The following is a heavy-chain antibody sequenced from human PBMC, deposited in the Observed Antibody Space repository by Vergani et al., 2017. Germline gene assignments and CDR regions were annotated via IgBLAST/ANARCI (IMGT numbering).Heavy chain of an antibody. D-gene: IGHD1-26*01. Sequence: QLQLQESASGLVKPSQTLSLTCAVSGGSISSGGYSWSWIRQPPGKGLEWIGYIYHSGSTYYNPSLKSRVTISVDRSKNQFSLKLSSVTAADTAVYYCARDRGGSPPDYYYYMDVWGKGTTVTVS. V-gene: IGHV4-30-2*01. CDR3: ARDRGGSPPDYYYYMDV. J-gene: IGHJ6*03. CDR2: IYHSGST. CDR1: GGSISSGGYS.